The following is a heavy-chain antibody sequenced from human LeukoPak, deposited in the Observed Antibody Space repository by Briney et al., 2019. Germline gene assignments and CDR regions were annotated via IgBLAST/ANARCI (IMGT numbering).Heavy chain of an antibody. J-gene: IGHJ4*02. D-gene: IGHD5-24*01. V-gene: IGHV3-23*01. Sequence: PGGSLRLSCAASGFTFSSSAMSWVRQAPGKGLEWVSSISGSGSGGSTYYADSVKGRFTISRGNSKNTLYLQMNSLRVEDTAVYYCAKSGYNRFDYWGQGTLVTVSS. CDR3: AKSGYNRFDY. CDR2: ISGSGSGGST. CDR1: GFTFSSSA.